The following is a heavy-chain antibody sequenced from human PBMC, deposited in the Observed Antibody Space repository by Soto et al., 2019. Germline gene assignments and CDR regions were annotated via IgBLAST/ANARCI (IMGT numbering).Heavy chain of an antibody. Sequence: SETLSLTCTVSGASMNSYHWSWIRQPAGKGLEWIGHIHSSGSTNYNPSLKSRVMMSVDTSKNQFSLRLMSLTAADTAVYYCARDQGVAAAGITWFDPWGQGSLVTAPQ. CDR2: IHSSGST. CDR1: GASMNSYH. J-gene: IGHJ5*02. D-gene: IGHD6-13*01. CDR3: ARDQGVAAAGITWFDP. V-gene: IGHV4-4*07.